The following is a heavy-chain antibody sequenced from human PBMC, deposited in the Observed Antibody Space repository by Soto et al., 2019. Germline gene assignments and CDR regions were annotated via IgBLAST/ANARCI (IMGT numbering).Heavy chain of an antibody. CDR2: ISSSGSTI. Sequence: GGSLRLSCAASGFTFSDYYMSWIRQAPGKGLEWVSYISSSGSTIYYADSVKGRFTISRDNAKNSLYLQMNSLRAEDTAVYYCARDSDLGNYYDFWIGYYSPDAFDIWGQGTMVTVSS. J-gene: IGHJ3*02. CDR1: GFTFSDYY. CDR3: ARDSDLGNYYDFWIGYYSPDAFDI. V-gene: IGHV3-11*01. D-gene: IGHD3-3*01.